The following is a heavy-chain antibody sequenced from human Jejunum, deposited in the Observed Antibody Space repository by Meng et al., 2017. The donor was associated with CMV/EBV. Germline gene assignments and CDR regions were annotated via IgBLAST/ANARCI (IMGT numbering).Heavy chain of an antibody. CDR1: GYPFTNYH. V-gene: IGHV1-46*01. D-gene: IGHD3-16*01. CDR2: INPGGGST. CDR3: ARDRLGARDAFDV. J-gene: IGHJ3*01. Sequence: KASGYPFTNYHIHWVRQAPGQGLDWMGIINPGGGSTDYAQKFQGRITMTRDTSTTTLYLELRSLRSEDTAVYFCARDRLGARDAFDVWGQGTMVTVSS.